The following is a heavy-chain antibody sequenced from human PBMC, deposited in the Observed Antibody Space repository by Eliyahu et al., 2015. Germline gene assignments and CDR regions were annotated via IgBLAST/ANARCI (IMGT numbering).Heavy chain of an antibody. CDR1: GGSFSGYY. CDR3: ARGPGIAVAGTVAGGRY. V-gene: IGHV4-34*01. D-gene: IGHD6-19*01. J-gene: IGHJ4*02. CDR2: INHSGST. Sequence: QVQLQQWGAGLLKPSETLSLTCAVYGGSFSGYYWXWXRQPPGKGLGWVGEINHSGSTNYNPSLKSRVTISVDTSKNQFSLKLSSVTAADTAVYYCARGPGIAVAGTVAGGRYWGQGTLVTVSS.